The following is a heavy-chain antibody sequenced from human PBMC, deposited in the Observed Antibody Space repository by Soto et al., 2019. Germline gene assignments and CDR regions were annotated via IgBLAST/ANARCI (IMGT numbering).Heavy chain of an antibody. CDR3: ANLFDFEY. J-gene: IGHJ4*02. V-gene: IGHV3-74*01. D-gene: IGHD2-21*01. Sequence: GGSLRLSCAASAFTFSNHWFHWVRQAPGKGLVWVSGINADGSLTFYADSVKGRFTVSRDNAKNTLNLQMNSLRVEDTAVYYCANLFDFEYWGQGALVTVSS. CDR1: AFTFSNHW. CDR2: INADGSLT.